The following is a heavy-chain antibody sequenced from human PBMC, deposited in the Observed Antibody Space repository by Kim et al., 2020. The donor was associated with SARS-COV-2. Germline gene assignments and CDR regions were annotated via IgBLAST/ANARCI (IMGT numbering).Heavy chain of an antibody. CDR1: GGSFSGYY. CDR3: ASRPVTTPYGMDV. D-gene: IGHD4-17*01. Sequence: SETLSLTCAVYGGSFSGYYWSWIRQPPGKGLEWIGEINHSGSTNYNPSLKSRVTISVDTSKNQFSLKLSSVTAADTAVYYCASRPVTTPYGMDVWGQGTTVTVSS. J-gene: IGHJ6*02. V-gene: IGHV4-34*01. CDR2: INHSGST.